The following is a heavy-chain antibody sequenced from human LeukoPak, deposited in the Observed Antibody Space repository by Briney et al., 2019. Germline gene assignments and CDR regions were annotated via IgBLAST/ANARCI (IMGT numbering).Heavy chain of an antibody. CDR1: GGSIISYY. J-gene: IGHJ4*02. CDR2: IYYSGST. D-gene: IGHD4-23*01. Sequence: PSETLSLTCTVSGGSIISYYWSWIRQPPGKGLEWIGYIYYSGSTNYNPSLKSRATISVDTSKNQFSLKLSSVTAADTAMYFCARGDHYGDNHLDYWGQGTLVTVSS. CDR3: ARGDHYGDNHLDY. V-gene: IGHV4-59*01.